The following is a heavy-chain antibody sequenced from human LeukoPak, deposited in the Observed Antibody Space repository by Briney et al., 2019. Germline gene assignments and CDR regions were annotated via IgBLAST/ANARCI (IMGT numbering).Heavy chain of an antibody. V-gene: IGHV4-34*01. CDR3: ARTFQSTVPGIAGAGAFDY. CDR2: IHHYGTT. Sequence: SETLSLTCTVSGGSISSYYWSWIRQTPEKGLEWIGEIHHYGTTNYNPSLKSRVTILIDTSKIQFSLKLSSVTATDTAVYYCARTFQSTVPGIAGAGAFDYWGQGILVTVSS. D-gene: IGHD6-13*01. CDR1: GGSISSYY. J-gene: IGHJ4*02.